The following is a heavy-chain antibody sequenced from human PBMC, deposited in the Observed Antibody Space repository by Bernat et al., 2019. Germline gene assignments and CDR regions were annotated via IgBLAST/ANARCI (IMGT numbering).Heavy chain of an antibody. CDR3: ARVEVAVAGTGFLGY. CDR1: GFTFSSYG. CDR2: IWYDGSNK. V-gene: IGHV3-33*01. Sequence: VQLVESGGGVVQPGRSLRLSCAASGFTFSSYGMHWVRQAPGKGLEWVAVIWYDGSNKYYADSVKGRFTISRDNSKNTLYLQMNSLRAEDTAVYYCARVEVAVAGTGFLGYWGQGTLVTVSS. J-gene: IGHJ4*02. D-gene: IGHD6-19*01.